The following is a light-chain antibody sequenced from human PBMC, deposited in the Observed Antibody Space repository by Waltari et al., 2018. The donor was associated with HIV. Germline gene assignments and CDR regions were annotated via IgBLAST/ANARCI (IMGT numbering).Light chain of an antibody. CDR2: RSG. CDR3: QSFDSSLSGYV. V-gene: IGLV1-40*01. CDR1: SSNIGAGFD. J-gene: IGLJ1*01. Sequence: QSVLTQPPSVSGAPGQRVTISCTGSSSNIGAGFDVHWYHQLPGTAPKLLLYRSGNRPSWVPVRVSCSRSGSSASLAITGLQADDEADYYCQSFDSSLSGYVFGIGTKVTVL.